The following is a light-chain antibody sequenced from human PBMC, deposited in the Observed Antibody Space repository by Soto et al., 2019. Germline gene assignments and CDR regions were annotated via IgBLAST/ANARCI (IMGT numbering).Light chain of an antibody. Sequence: QSVLTQPASVSGSPGQSITISCTGTSSDFGGYNYVSWYQQHPGKAPKLMIYDVSYRPSGVSIRFSGSKSGNRASLTISGLQAEDEADYYCSSYTNSSMVFGGGTKLTVL. CDR2: DVS. CDR3: SSYTNSSMV. J-gene: IGLJ3*02. CDR1: SSDFGGYNY. V-gene: IGLV2-14*03.